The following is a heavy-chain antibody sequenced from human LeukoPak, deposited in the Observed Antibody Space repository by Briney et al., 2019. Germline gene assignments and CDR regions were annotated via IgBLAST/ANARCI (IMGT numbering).Heavy chain of an antibody. J-gene: IGHJ5*02. Sequence: SETLSLTCSVSGGLISSYHWSWIRQPAGKGLEWIGRIYTTGSTNYNPSLKSRVTMSVDTSKKQFSLKLSSVTAADTAVYYCARVDTSMDWFDPWGQGTLVTVSS. D-gene: IGHD5-18*01. CDR2: IYTTGST. V-gene: IGHV4-4*07. CDR1: GGLISSYH. CDR3: ARVDTSMDWFDP.